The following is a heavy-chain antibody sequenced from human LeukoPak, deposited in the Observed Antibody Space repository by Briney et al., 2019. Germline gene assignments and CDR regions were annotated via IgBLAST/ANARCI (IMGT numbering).Heavy chain of an antibody. J-gene: IGHJ3*02. Sequence: GASVKVSCKASGGTFSSFAISWVRQAPGQGLEWMGGIIPIFGTANYAQKFQGRVTITADESTSTAYMELSSLRSEDTAVYYCARKHYYDSSGYYYVIFSDAFDIWGQGTMVTVSS. D-gene: IGHD3-22*01. CDR3: ARKHYYDSSGYYYVIFSDAFDI. V-gene: IGHV1-69*13. CDR2: IIPIFGTA. CDR1: GGTFSSFA.